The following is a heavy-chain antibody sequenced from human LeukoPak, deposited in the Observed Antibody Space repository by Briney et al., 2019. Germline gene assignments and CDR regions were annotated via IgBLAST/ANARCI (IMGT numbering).Heavy chain of an antibody. J-gene: IGHJ4*02. CDR2: INHSGST. D-gene: IGHD3-16*02. CDR3: ARDRMITFGGVIVLFDY. Sequence: PSETLSLTCAVYGGSFSGYYWSWIRQPPGKGLEWIGEINHSGSTNYNPSLKSRVTISVDTSKNQFSLKLSSVTAADTAVYYCARDRMITFGGVIVLFDYWGQGTLVTVSS. V-gene: IGHV4-34*01. CDR1: GGSFSGYY.